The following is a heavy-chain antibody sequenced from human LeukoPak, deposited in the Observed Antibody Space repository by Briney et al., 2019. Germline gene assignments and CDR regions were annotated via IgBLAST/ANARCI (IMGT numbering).Heavy chain of an antibody. CDR2: INPNSGDT. J-gene: IGHJ4*02. V-gene: IGHV1-2*02. CDR1: GYILTGYY. CDR3: ARDGNFDH. Sequence: ASVKVSCKASGYILTGYYIHWVRQAPGQGLEWMGWINPNSGDTSFAQKFQGRVTMTGDTSISTTYMELIRLTSDDTAVYYCARDGNFDHWGQGTLVTVSS. D-gene: IGHD1-26*01.